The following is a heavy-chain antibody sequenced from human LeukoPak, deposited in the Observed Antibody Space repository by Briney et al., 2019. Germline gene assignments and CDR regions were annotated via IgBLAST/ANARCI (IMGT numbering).Heavy chain of an antibody. Sequence: ASVKVSCKASGYTFTTYGISWVRQAPGQGLEWMGWISAYNGNTNYAQKLQGRVTMTTDTSTNTAYMEVRSLRSDDTAVYYCARDKGSGTYPLDYWGQRTLVTVSS. CDR1: GYTFTTYG. V-gene: IGHV1-18*01. D-gene: IGHD3-10*01. CDR2: ISAYNGNT. CDR3: ARDKGSGTYPLDY. J-gene: IGHJ4*02.